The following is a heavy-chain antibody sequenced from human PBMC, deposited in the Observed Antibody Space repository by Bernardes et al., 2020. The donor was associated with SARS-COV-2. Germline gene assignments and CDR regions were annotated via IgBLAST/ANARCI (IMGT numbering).Heavy chain of an antibody. D-gene: IGHD3-10*01. J-gene: IGHJ6*02. CDR1: GFTFSSYW. CDR3: ARVRVRGLRTPYGMDV. V-gene: IGHV3-7*01. Sequence: GSLRLSCAASGFTFSSYWMSWVRQAPGKGLEWVANIKQDGSEKYYVDSVKGRFTISRDNAKNSLYLQMNSLRAEDTAVYYCARVRVRGLRTPYGMDVWGQGTTVTVSS. CDR2: IKQDGSEK.